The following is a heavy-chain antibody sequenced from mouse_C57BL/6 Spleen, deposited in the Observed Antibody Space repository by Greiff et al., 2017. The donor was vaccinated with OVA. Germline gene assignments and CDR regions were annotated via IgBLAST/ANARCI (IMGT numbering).Heavy chain of an antibody. V-gene: IGHV5-17*01. CDR3: ARGITTVADY. J-gene: IGHJ2*01. Sequence: EVPLVESGGGLVKPGGSLKLSCAASGFTFSDYGMHWVRQAPEKGLEWVAYISSGSSTLYYADTVKGRFTISRDNAKNTLFLQMTSLRSEDTAMYYCARGITTVADYWGQGTTLTVSS. CDR1: GFTFSDYG. D-gene: IGHD1-1*01. CDR2: ISSGSSTL.